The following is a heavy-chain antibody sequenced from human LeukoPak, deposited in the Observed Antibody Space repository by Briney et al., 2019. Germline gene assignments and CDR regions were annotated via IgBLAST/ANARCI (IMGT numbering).Heavy chain of an antibody. V-gene: IGHV1-46*01. CDR3: ARTGTFRGYYDY. D-gene: IGHD3-22*01. CDR2: INPSGGST. Sequence: ASVKVSCKASGGTFSSYAISWVRQAPGQGLEWMGIINPSGGSTSYAQKFQGRVTMTRDTSTSTVYMELSSLRSEDTAVYYCARTGTFRGYYDYWGQGTLVTVSS. J-gene: IGHJ4*02. CDR1: GGTFSSYA.